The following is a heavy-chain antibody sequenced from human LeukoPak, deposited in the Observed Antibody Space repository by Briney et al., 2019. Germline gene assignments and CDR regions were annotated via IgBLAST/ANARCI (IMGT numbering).Heavy chain of an antibody. CDR1: GFTFSSYS. CDR3: ARAMDSSSWPLDY. V-gene: IGHV3-21*01. CDR2: ITSGTSYIYNA. D-gene: IGHD6-13*01. Sequence: GGSLRLSCAASGFTFSSYSMNWVRQAPGKGLEGVSSITSGTSYIYNAYYADSVKGRFTISRDSAKNSLYLQMNSLRAEDTAVYYCARAMDSSSWPLDYWGRGTLVTVSS. J-gene: IGHJ4*02.